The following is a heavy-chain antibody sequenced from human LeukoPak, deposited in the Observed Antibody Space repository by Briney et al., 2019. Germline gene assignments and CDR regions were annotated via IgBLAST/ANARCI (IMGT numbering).Heavy chain of an antibody. CDR2: IYHSGST. J-gene: IGHJ4*02. CDR1: GYSISSGYY. Sequence: PSETLSLTCTVSGYSISSGYYWGWIRQPPGKGLEWIGSIYHSGSTYYNPSLKSRVTISVDTSKNQFSLKLSSVTAADTAVYYCARDEEEVGGDWDQGTLVTVSS. V-gene: IGHV4-38-2*02. CDR3: ARDEEEVGGD. D-gene: IGHD1-26*01.